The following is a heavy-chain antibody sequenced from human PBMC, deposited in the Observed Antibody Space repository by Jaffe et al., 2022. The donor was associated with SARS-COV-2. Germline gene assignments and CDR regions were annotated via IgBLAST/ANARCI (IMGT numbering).Heavy chain of an antibody. Sequence: QVQLVQSGAEVKKPGSSVKVSCKASGGTFSSYTISWVRQAPGQGLEWMGRIIPILGIANYAQKFQGRVTITADKSTSTAYMELSSLRSEDTAVYYCARFGGAHVMGFDPWGQGTLVTVSS. V-gene: IGHV1-69*02. D-gene: IGHD2-21*01. CDR2: IIPILGIA. CDR1: GGTFSSYT. CDR3: ARFGGAHVMGFDP. J-gene: IGHJ5*02.